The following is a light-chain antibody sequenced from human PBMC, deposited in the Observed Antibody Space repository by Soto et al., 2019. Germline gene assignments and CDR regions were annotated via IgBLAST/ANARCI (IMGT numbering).Light chain of an antibody. J-gene: IGLJ2*01. Sequence: QTVVTQPPSVSGAPGQRVTISCTGSSSNIGAGYDVHWYQQLPGRAPKLLIYGNTNRPSGVPDRFSGSKSGTSASLAITGLQAEDEADYYCLSFDSSLSVLFGGGTKLTVL. V-gene: IGLV1-40*01. CDR3: LSFDSSLSVL. CDR1: SSNIGAGYD. CDR2: GNT.